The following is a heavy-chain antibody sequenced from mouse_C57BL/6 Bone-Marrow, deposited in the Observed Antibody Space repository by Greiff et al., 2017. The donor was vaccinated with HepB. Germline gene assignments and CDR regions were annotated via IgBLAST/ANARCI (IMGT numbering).Heavy chain of an antibody. J-gene: IGHJ1*03. V-gene: IGHV14-4*01. Sequence: VQLKQSGAELVRPGASVKLSCTASGFNIKDDYMHWVKQRPEQGLEWIGWIDPENGDTEYASKFQGKATITADTSSNTAYLQLSSLTSEDTAVYYCTSIPPWYFDVWGTGTTVTVSS. CDR1: GFNIKDDY. CDR3: TSIPPWYFDV. D-gene: IGHD2-3*01. CDR2: IDPENGDT.